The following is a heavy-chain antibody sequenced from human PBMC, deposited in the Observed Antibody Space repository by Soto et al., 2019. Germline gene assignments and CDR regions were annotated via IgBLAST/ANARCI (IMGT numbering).Heavy chain of an antibody. CDR1: GGSFSGYY. Sequence: SETLSLTCAVYGGSFSGYYWSWIRQPPGKGLEWIGEINHSGSTNYNPSLKSRVTISIDTSKNQFSLKLSSVTAADTAVYYCARRAGYYDFWSGSPDDYWGQKTLVTSPQ. CDR3: ARRAGYYDFWSGSPDDY. CDR2: INHSGST. V-gene: IGHV4-34*01. D-gene: IGHD3-3*01. J-gene: IGHJ4*02.